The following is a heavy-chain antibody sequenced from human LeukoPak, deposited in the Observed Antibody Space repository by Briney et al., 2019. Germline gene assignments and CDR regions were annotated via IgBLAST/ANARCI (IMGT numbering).Heavy chain of an antibody. Sequence: SETLSLTCAVYGGSFSGYYWSWIRQPPGKGLEWIGYIYYSGSTNYNPSLKSRVTISVDTSKNQFSLKLSSVTAADTAVYYCARGTAYFDYWGQGTLVTVSS. V-gene: IGHV4-59*01. CDR2: IYYSGST. CDR1: GGSFSGYY. CDR3: ARGTAYFDY. J-gene: IGHJ4*02. D-gene: IGHD6-13*01.